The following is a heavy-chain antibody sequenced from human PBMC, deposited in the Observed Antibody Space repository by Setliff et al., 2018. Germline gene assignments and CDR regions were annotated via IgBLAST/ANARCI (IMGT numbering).Heavy chain of an antibody. V-gene: IGHV1-46*01. CDR2: INPNGDRT. Sequence: GASVKVSCKTSGFTFTTFYIHWVRQAPGQGLEWMMMINPNGDRTTYAQKFQGRVTMTRDTSATTVYMELKSLRSDDTAVYYCVRSSAPQVVLAADFDFWGQGTPVTVSS. D-gene: IGHD6-19*01. CDR1: GFTFTTFY. CDR3: VRSSAPQVVLAADFDF. J-gene: IGHJ4*02.